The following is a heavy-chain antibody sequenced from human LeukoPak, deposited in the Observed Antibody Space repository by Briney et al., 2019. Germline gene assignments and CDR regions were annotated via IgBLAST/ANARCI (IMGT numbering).Heavy chain of an antibody. J-gene: IGHJ5*02. V-gene: IGHV3-21*01. Sequence: GGSLPLSCAASGFTFSSYSMNWVRQAPGKGLEWVSSISSSSSYIYYADSVKGRFTISRDNAKNSLYLQMNSLRAEDTAVYYCARDRTTVTTLGWFDRWGQGTLVTVSS. CDR3: ARDRTTVTTLGWFDR. CDR2: ISSSSSYI. D-gene: IGHD4-17*01. CDR1: GFTFSSYS.